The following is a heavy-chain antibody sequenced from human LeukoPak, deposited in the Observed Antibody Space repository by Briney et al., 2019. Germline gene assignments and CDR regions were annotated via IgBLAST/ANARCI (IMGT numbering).Heavy chain of an antibody. CDR2: INADGSST. CDR3: ARQPGRNYYGSGSYPE. J-gene: IGHJ4*02. CDR1: GFTFSSFW. Sequence: GGSLRLSCAASGFTFSSFWMHWVRQAPGKGLQWVSRINADGSSTGHADSVKGRLTISRDNAKNTLYLQINSLRAEDTAVYYCARQPGRNYYGSGSYPERGQGTLVTVSS. D-gene: IGHD3-10*01. V-gene: IGHV3-74*01.